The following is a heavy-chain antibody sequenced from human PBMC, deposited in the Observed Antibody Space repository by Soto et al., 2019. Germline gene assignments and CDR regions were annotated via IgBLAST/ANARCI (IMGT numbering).Heavy chain of an antibody. V-gene: IGHV3-30-3*01. D-gene: IGHD3-22*01. CDR3: ARGTTYYYDSSGYNYDY. CDR2: ISYDGSNK. J-gene: IGHJ4*02. Sequence: PGGSLRLSCAASGFTFSSYATHWVRQAPGKGLEWVAVISYDGSNKYYADSVKGRFTISRDNSKNTLYLQMNSLRAEDTAVYYCARGTTYYYDSSGYNYDYWGQGTLVTVSS. CDR1: GFTFSSYA.